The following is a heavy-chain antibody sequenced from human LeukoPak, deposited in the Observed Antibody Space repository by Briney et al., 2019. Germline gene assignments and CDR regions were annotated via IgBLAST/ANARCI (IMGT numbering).Heavy chain of an antibody. CDR1: GYSFTSYW. J-gene: IGHJ3*02. CDR2: IYPGDSDT. V-gene: IGHV5-51*01. CDR3: ARPEAAAADAFDI. D-gene: IGHD6-13*01. Sequence: GESLKISCKGSGYSFTSYWIGWVRQMPGKGLEWMGIIYPGDSDTRYSPSFQGQVTISADKSISTAYLQWSSLKGSDTAMYYCARPEAAAADAFDIWGKGTMATVSS.